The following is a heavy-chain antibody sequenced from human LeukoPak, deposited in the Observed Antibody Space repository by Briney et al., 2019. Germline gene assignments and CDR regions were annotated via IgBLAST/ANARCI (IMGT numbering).Heavy chain of an antibody. CDR3: ARELAVAGTYYYYYYMDV. CDR2: IKQDGSEK. J-gene: IGHJ6*03. V-gene: IGHV3-7*01. CDR1: GFTFSSYW. Sequence: GGSLRLSCAASGFTFSSYWMSWVRQAPGKGLEWVANIKQDGSEKYYVDSVKGRFTISRDNAKNSLYLQMNSLRAEDTAVYYCARELAVAGTYYYYYYMDVWGKGTTVTVSS. D-gene: IGHD6-19*01.